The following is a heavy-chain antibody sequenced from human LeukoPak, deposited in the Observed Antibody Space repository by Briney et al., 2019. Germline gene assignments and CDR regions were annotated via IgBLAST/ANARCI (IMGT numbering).Heavy chain of an antibody. CDR1: GFTFSSNY. D-gene: IGHD3-22*01. V-gene: IGHV3-23*01. J-gene: IGHJ4*02. CDR2: ISGSGGST. Sequence: GGSLRLSCAASGFTFSSNYMSWVRQAPGKGLEWVSAISGSGGSTYYADSVKGRFTISRDNSKNTLYLQMNSLRAEDTAVYYCAKEVYDSSGYFDYWGQGTLVTVSS. CDR3: AKEVYDSSGYFDY.